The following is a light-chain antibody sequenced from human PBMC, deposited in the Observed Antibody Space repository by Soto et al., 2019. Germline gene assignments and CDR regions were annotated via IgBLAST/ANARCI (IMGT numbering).Light chain of an antibody. V-gene: IGKV1-5*03. CDR3: QQYDTYYS. Sequence: DIQMTQSPSTLSADVGDRVTITFRASQSISEWLAWYQQKPGKPPNILIYAASTLASGVPSRFSGSGYGTEFTLTISSLQPEDLATYYCQQYDTYYSFGQGTKVDIK. CDR1: QSISEW. CDR2: AAS. J-gene: IGKJ2*03.